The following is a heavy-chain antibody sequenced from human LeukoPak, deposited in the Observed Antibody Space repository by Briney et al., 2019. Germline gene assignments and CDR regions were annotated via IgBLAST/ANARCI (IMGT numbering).Heavy chain of an antibody. J-gene: IGHJ5*02. Sequence: ASVKVSCKASGYTFTSYDINWVRQATGQGLEWMGWINTNTGNPTYAQGFTGRFVFSLDTSVSTAYLQISSLQAEDTAVYYCARVFVDIVTTSYRFDPWGQGTLVTVSS. CDR3: ARVFVDIVTTSYRFDP. CDR1: GYTFTSYD. CDR2: INTNTGNP. V-gene: IGHV7-4-1*02. D-gene: IGHD5-12*01.